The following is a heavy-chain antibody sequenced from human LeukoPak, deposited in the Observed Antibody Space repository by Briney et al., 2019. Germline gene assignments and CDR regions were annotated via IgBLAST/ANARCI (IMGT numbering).Heavy chain of an antibody. D-gene: IGHD3-10*01. CDR3: ARDAAGITMVRGVLY. Sequence: SETLSLTCTVSGASISSSYYWGWIRQPPGKGLDWIGSIYYSGTTFYNPSLKSRVTISVDTSKNQFSLKLSSVTAADTAVYYCARDAAGITMVRGVLYWGQGTLVTVSS. J-gene: IGHJ4*02. V-gene: IGHV4-39*07. CDR1: GASISSSYY. CDR2: IYYSGTT.